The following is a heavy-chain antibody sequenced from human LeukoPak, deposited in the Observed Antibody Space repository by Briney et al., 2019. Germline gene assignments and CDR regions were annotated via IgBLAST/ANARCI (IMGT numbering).Heavy chain of an antibody. J-gene: IGHJ4*02. V-gene: IGHV1-8*01. CDR3: ARVGYYDSSGYSPFDY. Sequence: GGSVKVSCKASGYTFTSYDINWVRQATGQGLEWMGWMNPNSGNTGYAQKFQGRVTMTRNTSISTAYMELSSLRSEDTAVYYCARVGYYDSSGYSPFDYWGQGTLVTVSS. CDR1: GYTFTSYD. D-gene: IGHD3-22*01. CDR2: MNPNSGNT.